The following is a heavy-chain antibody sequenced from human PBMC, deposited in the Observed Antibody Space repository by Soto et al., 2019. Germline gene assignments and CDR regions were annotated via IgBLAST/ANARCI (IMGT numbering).Heavy chain of an antibody. CDR3: ARVGFGDPFDF. Sequence: GASVKVSCKVSGYRFTTYGINWVRQAPGQGLEWVGWFNPDNQNTNYAQKFQDRVSLTTDSSTNTAYMELRDLRSDDTAVYYCARVGFGDPFDFWGQGSLVTVSS. D-gene: IGHD2-21*02. J-gene: IGHJ4*02. CDR2: FNPDNQNT. V-gene: IGHV1-18*01. CDR1: GYRFTTYG.